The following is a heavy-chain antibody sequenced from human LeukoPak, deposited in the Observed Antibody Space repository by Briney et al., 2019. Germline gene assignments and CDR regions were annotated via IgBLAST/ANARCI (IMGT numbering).Heavy chain of an antibody. CDR1: GGAISSGDYY. J-gene: IGHJ5*02. CDR3: ARGEYCSISSCPLLWYWFDP. Sequence: SQTLSLTCTVSGGAISSGDYYWSWIRPPPGKGLEWIGYIYYSGSTYYNPSLKSRVTISVDTSKNQFSLKLSSVTAADTAVYYCARGEYCSISSCPLLWYWFDPWGQGTLVTVSS. CDR2: IYYSGST. D-gene: IGHD2-2*01. V-gene: IGHV4-30-4*08.